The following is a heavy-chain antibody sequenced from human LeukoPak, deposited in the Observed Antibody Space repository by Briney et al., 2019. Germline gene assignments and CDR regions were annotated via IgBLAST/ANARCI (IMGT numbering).Heavy chain of an antibody. CDR2: ISSSSSTI. CDR1: GFTFSSYS. Sequence: GGSLRLSCAASGFTFSSYSMNWVRQAPGKGLEWVSYISSSSSTIYYADSVKGRFTISRDNAKNSLYLQMNSLRAEDTAVYYCARGHLPDMVRGVRPKNGMDVWGQGTTVTVSS. J-gene: IGHJ6*02. CDR3: ARGHLPDMVRGVRPKNGMDV. V-gene: IGHV3-48*04. D-gene: IGHD3-10*01.